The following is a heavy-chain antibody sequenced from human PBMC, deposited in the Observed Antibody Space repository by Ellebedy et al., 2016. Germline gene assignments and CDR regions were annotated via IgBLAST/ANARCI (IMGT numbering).Heavy chain of an antibody. CDR1: GFTFSNAW. CDR3: VRQYYFDY. Sequence: GESLKISCAASGFTFSNAWMSWVRQAPGKGLEWVSAISGSGGSTYYADSVKGRFTISRDNSKNTLYLQMNSLRAEDTAVYYCVRQYYFDYWGQGTLVTVSS. CDR2: ISGSGGST. J-gene: IGHJ4*02. V-gene: IGHV3-23*01.